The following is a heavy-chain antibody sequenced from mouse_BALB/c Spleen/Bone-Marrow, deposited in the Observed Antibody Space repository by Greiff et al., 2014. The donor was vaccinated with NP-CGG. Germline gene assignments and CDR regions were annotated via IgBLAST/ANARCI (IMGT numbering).Heavy chain of an antibody. V-gene: IGHV5-6-5*01. CDR2: ISSGGST. CDR3: ARVGITTVDY. Sequence: EVQRVESGGGLVKPGGSLKLSCAASGFTFSSYAMSWVRQTPEKRLEWVASISSGGSTYYPDSVKGRFTISRDNARNILYLQMSSLRSEDTAMYYCARVGITTVDYWGQGTTLTVSS. CDR1: GFTFSSYA. D-gene: IGHD1-1*01. J-gene: IGHJ2*01.